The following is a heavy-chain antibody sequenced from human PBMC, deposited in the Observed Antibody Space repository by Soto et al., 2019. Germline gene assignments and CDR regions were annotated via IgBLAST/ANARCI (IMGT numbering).Heavy chain of an antibody. Sequence: PSETLSLTCTVSGGSISSYYWSWIRQPPGKGLEWIGYIYYSGSTNYNPSLKSRVTISVDTSKNQFSLKLSSVTAADTAVYYCVKGEYYYDGSAYYPFDYSGQGRIVTVSS. CDR3: VKGEYYYDGSAYYPFDY. D-gene: IGHD3-22*01. J-gene: IGHJ4*02. CDR2: IYYSGST. V-gene: IGHV4-59*01. CDR1: GGSISSYY.